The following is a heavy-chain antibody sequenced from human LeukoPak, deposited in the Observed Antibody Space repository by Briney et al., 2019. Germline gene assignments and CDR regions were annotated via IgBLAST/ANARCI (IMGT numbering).Heavy chain of an antibody. J-gene: IGHJ3*02. D-gene: IGHD6-19*01. V-gene: IGHV3-21*01. CDR2: ISSSSSYI. CDR1: GFTFSSYG. CDR3: ARDSTYSSGWYGGDDAFDI. Sequence: PGGSLRLSCAASGFTFSSYGMHWVRQAPGKGLEWVSSISSSSSYIYYADSAKGRFTISRDNAKNSLYLQMNSLRAEDTAVYYCARDSTYSSGWYGGDDAFDIWGQGTMVTVSS.